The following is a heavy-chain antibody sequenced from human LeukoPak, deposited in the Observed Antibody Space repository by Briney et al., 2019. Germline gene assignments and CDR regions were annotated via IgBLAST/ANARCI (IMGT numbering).Heavy chain of an antibody. V-gene: IGHV3-66*01. CDR2: IYSGGST. Sequence: GSLRLSCAASGFTVSSNYMSWVRQAPGKGLEWVSVIYSGGSTYYADSVKGRFTISRDNSKNTLYLQMNSLRAEDTAAYYCARGWHDSSGSTDFDYWGQGTLVTVSS. J-gene: IGHJ4*02. CDR1: GFTVSSNY. D-gene: IGHD3-22*01. CDR3: ARGWHDSSGSTDFDY.